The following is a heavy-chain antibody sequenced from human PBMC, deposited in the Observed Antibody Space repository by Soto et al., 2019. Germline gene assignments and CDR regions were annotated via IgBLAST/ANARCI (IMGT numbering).Heavy chain of an antibody. CDR2: ISYDGSNK. Sequence: QVQLVESGGGVVQPGRSLRLSCAASGFTFSSYAMHWVRQAPGKGLEWVAVISYDGSNKYYAASLKGRFTIYRDNSKNTLYLHKNSLRAEDTAVYYCARYITSPDCWGQGTQVTVSS. D-gene: IGHD3-10*01. J-gene: IGHJ4*02. V-gene: IGHV3-30-3*01. CDR3: ARYITSPDC. CDR1: GFTFSSYA.